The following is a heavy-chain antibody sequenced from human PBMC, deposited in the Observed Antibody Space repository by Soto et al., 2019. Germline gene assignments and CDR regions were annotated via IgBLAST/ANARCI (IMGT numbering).Heavy chain of an antibody. CDR1: GFTFNTYW. V-gene: IGHV3-7*05. CDR2: INRDGSEK. CDR3: AAWPRSSWFDY. Sequence: PGGSLRLSCEGSGFTFNTYWMSWVRQAPGKGLEWVANINRDGSEKDYVDSVEGRFTISRDNAKNSVFLQMNSLRAEDTAVYYCAAWPRSSWFDYWGQGTLVTVSS. J-gene: IGHJ4*02. D-gene: IGHD6-13*01.